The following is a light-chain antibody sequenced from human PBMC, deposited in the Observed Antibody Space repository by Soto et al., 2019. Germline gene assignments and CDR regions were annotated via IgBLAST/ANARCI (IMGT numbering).Light chain of an antibody. J-gene: IGLJ2*01. CDR3: SSYTTRSTLV. V-gene: IGLV2-14*01. Sequence: QAVVTQPASVSGSPGQSITISCTGTSSDVGGYDYVSWYQQHPGKAPKLMIYEVSNRPSGVSNRFSGSKSGNAASLTISGLQAEDEADYYCSSYTTRSTLVFGGGTKLTV. CDR2: EVS. CDR1: SSDVGGYDY.